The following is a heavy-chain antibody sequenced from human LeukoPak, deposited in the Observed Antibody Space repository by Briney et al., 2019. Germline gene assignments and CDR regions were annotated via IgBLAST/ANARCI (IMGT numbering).Heavy chain of an antibody. D-gene: IGHD2-15*01. Sequence: GGSLRLSCAASGFTVSSNYMSWVRQAPGKGLEWVSVIYSGGSTYYADSVKGRFTISRDNSKNTLYLQMNSLRAEDTAVYYCARADIGYCSGGSCLPFDYWGQGTLVTVSS. CDR2: IYSGGST. CDR1: GFTVSSNY. V-gene: IGHV3-53*01. CDR3: ARADIGYCSGGSCLPFDY. J-gene: IGHJ4*02.